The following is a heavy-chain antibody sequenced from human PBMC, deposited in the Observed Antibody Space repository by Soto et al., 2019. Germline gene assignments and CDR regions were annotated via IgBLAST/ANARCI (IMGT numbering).Heavy chain of an antibody. J-gene: IGHJ4*02. V-gene: IGHV3-30-3*01. CDR3: AMQIKRGVPARAMSHFDY. D-gene: IGHD2-2*01. Sequence: QVQLVESGGGVVQPGRSLRLSCAASGFTFSSYAMHWVRQAPSKRQEWVAVISYDGSNKYYADSVKGRFTISRDTSKNTLYLQMNSLRAEETAVYYCAMQIKRGVPARAMSHFDYWGQGTLVTVSS. CDR1: GFTFSSYA. CDR2: ISYDGSNK.